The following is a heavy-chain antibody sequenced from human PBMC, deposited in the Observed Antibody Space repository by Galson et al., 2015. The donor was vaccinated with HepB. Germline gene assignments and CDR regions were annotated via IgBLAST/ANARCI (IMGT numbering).Heavy chain of an antibody. CDR1: GGSISSYY. CDR2: IYYSGST. D-gene: IGHD1-14*01. Sequence: ETLSLTCTVSGGSISSYYWSWIRQPPGKGLEWIGYIYYSGSTNYNPSLKSRVTISLDTSNNQFSLKLTSVTAADTAIYYCARDRGIRGFDIWGQGTMVTVSS. V-gene: IGHV4-59*01. J-gene: IGHJ3*02. CDR3: ARDRGIRGFDI.